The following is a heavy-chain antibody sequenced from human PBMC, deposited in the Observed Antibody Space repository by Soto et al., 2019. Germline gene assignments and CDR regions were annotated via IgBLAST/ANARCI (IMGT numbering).Heavy chain of an antibody. CDR1: GGSISSYY. V-gene: IGHV4-59*01. J-gene: IGHJ6*02. CDR3: ARDKVVATIAPVYYYYGMDV. D-gene: IGHD5-12*01. CDR2: IYYSGST. Sequence: SETLSLTCTLSGGSISSYYWSWIRQPPGKGLDWIGYIYYSGSTNYNPSLKSRVTISVDTSKNQFSLKLSSVTAADTAVYYCARDKVVATIAPVYYYYGMDVWGQGTTVTVSS.